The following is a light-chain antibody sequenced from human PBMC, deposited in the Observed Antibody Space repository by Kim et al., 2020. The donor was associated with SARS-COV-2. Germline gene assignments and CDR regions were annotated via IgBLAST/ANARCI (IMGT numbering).Light chain of an antibody. Sequence: EIVMTQSPATLSVSPGERATLSCRASQSVSSNLAWYQQKPGQTPRLLIFGASTRATGIPVRFSGSGSGTEFTLHISSLQSEDFVVYYCQQYDNWPLTFGVGTKVDIK. J-gene: IGKJ4*01. V-gene: IGKV3-15*01. CDR2: GAS. CDR3: QQYDNWPLT. CDR1: QSVSSN.